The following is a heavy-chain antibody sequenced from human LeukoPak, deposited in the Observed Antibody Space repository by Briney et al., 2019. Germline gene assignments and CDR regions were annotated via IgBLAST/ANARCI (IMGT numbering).Heavy chain of an antibody. J-gene: IGHJ6*03. Sequence: PGGSLRLSCAASGFTFSSYGMHWVRQAPGKGLEWVAVIWYDGSNKYYADSVKGRFTISRDNSENTLYLQMNSLRAEDTAVYYCATERRFDDYYDSSGYRAGRDYYYYYMDVWGKGTTVTVSS. V-gene: IGHV3-33*01. CDR2: IWYDGSNK. CDR3: ATERRFDDYYDSSGYRAGRDYYYYYMDV. CDR1: GFTFSSYG. D-gene: IGHD3-22*01.